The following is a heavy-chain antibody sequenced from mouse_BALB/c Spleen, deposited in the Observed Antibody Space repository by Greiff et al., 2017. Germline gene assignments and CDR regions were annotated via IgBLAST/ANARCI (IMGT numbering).Heavy chain of an antibody. J-gene: IGHJ4*01. D-gene: IGHD1-1*01. V-gene: IGHV5-4*02. Sequence: EVKLVESGGGLVKPGGSLKLSCAASGFTFSDYYMYWVRQTPEKRLEWVATISDGGSYTYYPDSVKGRFTISRDNAKNNLYLQMSSLKSEDTAMYYCAREIITTHYYAMDYWGQGTSVTVSS. CDR1: GFTFSDYY. CDR3: AREIITTHYYAMDY. CDR2: ISDGGSYT.